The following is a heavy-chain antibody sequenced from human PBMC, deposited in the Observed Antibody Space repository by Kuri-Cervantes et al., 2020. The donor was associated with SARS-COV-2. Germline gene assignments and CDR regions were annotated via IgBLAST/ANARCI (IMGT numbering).Heavy chain of an antibody. Sequence: GGSLRLSCAASGFTFSSYAMHWVRQAPGKGLEWVAVISYDGSNKYYADSVKGRFTISRDNSKNTLYLQMNSLRAEDTAVYYCAKVAQLTYCGGDCYFYYYYGMDVWGQGTTVTVSS. D-gene: IGHD2-21*01. CDR2: ISYDGSNK. V-gene: IGHV3-30-3*01. J-gene: IGHJ6*02. CDR1: GFTFSSYA. CDR3: AKVAQLTYCGGDCYFYYYYGMDV.